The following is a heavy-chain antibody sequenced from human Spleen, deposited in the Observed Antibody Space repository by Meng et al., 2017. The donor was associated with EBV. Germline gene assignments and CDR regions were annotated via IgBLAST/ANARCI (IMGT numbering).Heavy chain of an antibody. J-gene: IGHJ4*02. D-gene: IGHD3-22*01. Sequence: QGQLVQAGAEVKKPGASVKVSCKASGYTFTSYDINWGRQAPGQGLEWMGWVNPDSGNTGYPQKFQGRVTMTRNTSISTTYMELRSLTSEDTAVYYCARGMSYYDNSGFFDYWGQGALVTVSS. CDR1: GYTFTSYD. CDR3: ARGMSYYDNSGFFDY. CDR2: VNPDSGNT. V-gene: IGHV1-8*02.